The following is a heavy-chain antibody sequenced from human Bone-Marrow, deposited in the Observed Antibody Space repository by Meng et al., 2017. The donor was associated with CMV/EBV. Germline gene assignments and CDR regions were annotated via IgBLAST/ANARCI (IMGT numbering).Heavy chain of an antibody. J-gene: IGHJ4*02. V-gene: IGHV4-59*01. D-gene: IGHD3-10*01. Sequence: SETLSLTCTVSGGSISSYYWSWIRQPPGKGLEWIGYTYYSGSTNYNPALKSRVTISVDTSKNQFSLKLSSVTAADPSVYYCARAPMVRGAPFDYWGQGTLVTVSS. CDR2: TYYSGST. CDR1: GGSISSYY. CDR3: ARAPMVRGAPFDY.